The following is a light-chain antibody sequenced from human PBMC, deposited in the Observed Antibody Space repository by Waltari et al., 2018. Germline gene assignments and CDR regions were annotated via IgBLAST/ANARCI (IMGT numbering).Light chain of an antibody. CDR3: RQGTRWPGT. V-gene: IGKV2-30*01. Sequence: DVVMNQSLLPLPVILGQPASISCRSSQSPLYRDGNSNLIWIQQRPGESPRRLIYKVSNRDSGVPDRISGSGAGDDFTLKISRVAAGSVGVYYGRQGTRWPGTSSQGTWLEI. J-gene: IGKJ2*01. CDR2: KVS. CDR1: QSPLYRDGNSN.